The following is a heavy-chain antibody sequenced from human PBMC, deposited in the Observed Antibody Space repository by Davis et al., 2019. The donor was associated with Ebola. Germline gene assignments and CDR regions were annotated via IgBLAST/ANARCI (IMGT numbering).Heavy chain of an antibody. Sequence: MPSETLSLTCAVYGGSFSGYYWSWIRQPPGTGLDLFREINHSGSTNYNPSLKSRVTISVDTSKNQFSLKLYSVTAADTAVYHCARHHASDIRKMDVWGQGTTVTVSS. V-gene: IGHV4-34*01. CDR3: ARHHASDIRKMDV. CDR1: GGSFSGYY. CDR2: INHSGST. D-gene: IGHD1-14*01. J-gene: IGHJ6*02.